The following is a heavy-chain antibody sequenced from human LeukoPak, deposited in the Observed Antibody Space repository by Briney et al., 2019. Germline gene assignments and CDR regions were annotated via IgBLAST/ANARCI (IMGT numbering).Heavy chain of an antibody. CDR2: ITSSGPTA. CDR3: ATLGFCSDGSCYSLDY. D-gene: IGHD2-15*01. V-gene: IGHV3-48*03. CDR1: GFTLSNYE. J-gene: IGHJ4*02. Sequence: GGSLRLSCAASGFTLSNYEMNWVRQAPGMGLEWVSDITSSGPTAYYADSVKGRFNISRDNAQNSLFLQMNNLTAEDTAIYYCATLGFCSDGSCYSLDYWGQGILVTVSS.